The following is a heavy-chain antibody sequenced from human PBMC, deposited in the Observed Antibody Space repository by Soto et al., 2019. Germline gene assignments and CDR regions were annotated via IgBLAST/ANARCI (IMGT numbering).Heavy chain of an antibody. D-gene: IGHD3-10*01. J-gene: IGHJ5*02. V-gene: IGHV3-7*03. CDR3: ARDRGIKWFDP. Sequence: PGGSLRLSCAASGSTFSSYWMSWVRQAPGKGLEWVANIKQDGSEKYYVDSVKGRFTISRDNAKNSLYLQMNSLRAEDTAVYYCARDRGIKWFDPWGQGTLVTVSS. CDR1: GSTFSSYW. CDR2: IKQDGSEK.